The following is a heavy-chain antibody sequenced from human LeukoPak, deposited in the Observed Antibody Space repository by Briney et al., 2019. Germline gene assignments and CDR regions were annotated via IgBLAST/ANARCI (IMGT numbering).Heavy chain of an antibody. Sequence: SQTLSLTCTVSGGSISSGGYYWSWLRQHPGKGLEWIGYIYYSGSTYYNPSLKSRVTISVDTSKNQFSLKLSSVTAADTAVYYCARCSGGSCLFDYWGQGTLVTVSS. CDR3: ARCSGGSCLFDY. CDR2: IYYSGST. D-gene: IGHD2-15*01. V-gene: IGHV4-31*03. CDR1: GGSISSGGYY. J-gene: IGHJ4*02.